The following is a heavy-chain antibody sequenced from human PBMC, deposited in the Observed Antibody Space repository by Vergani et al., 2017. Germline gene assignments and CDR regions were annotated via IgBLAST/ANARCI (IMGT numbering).Heavy chain of an antibody. CDR1: GFTFSSYA. CDR3: ARTRGASSSWYGVVDY. CDR2: ISYDGSNK. V-gene: IGHV3-30*01. J-gene: IGHJ4*02. D-gene: IGHD6-13*01. Sequence: QVQLVESGGGVVQPGRSLRLSCAASGFTFSSYAMHWVRQAPGKGLEWVAVISYDGSNKYYADSVKGRFTISRDNSKNTLYLQMNSLRAEDTAVYYCARTRGASSSWYGVVDYWGQGTLVTVSS.